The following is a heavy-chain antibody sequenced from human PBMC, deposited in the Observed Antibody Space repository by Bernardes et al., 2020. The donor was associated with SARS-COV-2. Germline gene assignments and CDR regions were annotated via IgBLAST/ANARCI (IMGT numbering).Heavy chain of an antibody. CDR3: VRGPSDGHGRFEY. CDR1: GFTFSSYW. J-gene: IGHJ4*02. V-gene: IGHV3-74*01. CDR2: ISSDGSTT. Sequence: GGSPRLSCTASGFTFSSYWMHWVRQAPGKGLVWVSRISSDGSTTTYADSVKGRFTISRDNARNTVYLQMNSLRAEDTAVYYCVRGPSDGHGRFEYWGQGTLGTVSS.